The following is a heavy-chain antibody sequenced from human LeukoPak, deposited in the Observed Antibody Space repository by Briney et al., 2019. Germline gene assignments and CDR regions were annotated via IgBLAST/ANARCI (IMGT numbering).Heavy chain of an antibody. V-gene: IGHV1-8*01. CDR2: MNPNSGNT. CDR3: ARSSRYYYDSSGYPDY. CDR1: GYTFTSYD. D-gene: IGHD3-22*01. J-gene: IGHJ4*02. Sequence: ASVKVSCKASGYTFTSYDINWVRQATGQGLEWMGWMNPNSGNTGYAQKFQGRVTMTRNTSISTAYMELSSLRSDDTAVYYCARSSRYYYDSSGYPDYWGQGTLVTVSS.